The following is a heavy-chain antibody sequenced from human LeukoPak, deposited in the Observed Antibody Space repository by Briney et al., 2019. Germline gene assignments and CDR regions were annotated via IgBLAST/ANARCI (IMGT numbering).Heavy chain of an antibody. V-gene: IGHV4-4*07. Sequence: SETLSLTCTVSRGSISSYYWSWIRQPAGKGLEWIGRIYTSGSTNYNPSLKSRVTISVDTSKNQFSLKLSSVTAADTAVYYCARGPSPIYYMDVWGKGTTVTISS. CDR3: ARGPSPIYYMDV. J-gene: IGHJ6*03. CDR2: IYTSGST. CDR1: RGSISSYY.